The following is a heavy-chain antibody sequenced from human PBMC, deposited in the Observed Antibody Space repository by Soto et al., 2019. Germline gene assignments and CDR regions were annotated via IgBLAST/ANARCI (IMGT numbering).Heavy chain of an antibody. D-gene: IGHD2-15*01. V-gene: IGHV3-15*01. Sequence: EVQLVESGGGLVKPGGSLRLSCAASGFTFSNAWMSLVRQAPGKGLEWVGSIKSKTDGGTTDYAAPVKGRFTIARDDSRNTLYVQMNSLKTEDTAVYYCTTDIGHGGRDYWGQGTLVTVSS. CDR3: TTDIGHGGRDY. J-gene: IGHJ4*02. CDR2: IKSKTDGGTT. CDR1: GFTFSNAW.